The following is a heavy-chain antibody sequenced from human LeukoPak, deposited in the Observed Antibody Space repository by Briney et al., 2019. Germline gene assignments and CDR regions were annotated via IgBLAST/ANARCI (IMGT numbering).Heavy chain of an antibody. CDR1: GYSISSGCY. CDR2: IYNSGSS. Sequence: SETPSLTCTVSGYSISSGCYWGWIRQPPGKGLEWIGSIYNSGSSYYNPSLKSRVTISVDTSKNQFYLKLSSVTAADTAMYYCARVLYYYGSASPYYFDYWGQGTLVTVSS. D-gene: IGHD3-10*01. CDR3: ARVLYYYGSASPYYFDY. V-gene: IGHV4-38-2*02. J-gene: IGHJ4*02.